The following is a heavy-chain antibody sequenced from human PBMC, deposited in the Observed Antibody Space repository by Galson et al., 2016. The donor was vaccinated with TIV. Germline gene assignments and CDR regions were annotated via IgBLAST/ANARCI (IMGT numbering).Heavy chain of an antibody. Sequence: SVKVSCKVSGYSLTEVVMHWVRRAPGKGLEWMGGFDPEVGRTIYAQKLQGRVTVTADTSTDTAYMELGSLRFEDTAVYYCATVAWFPGLSLDNWGQGTLVTVSS. CDR1: GYSLTEVV. CDR2: FDPEVGRT. V-gene: IGHV1-24*01. CDR3: ATVAWFPGLSLDN. J-gene: IGHJ4*02. D-gene: IGHD3-22*01.